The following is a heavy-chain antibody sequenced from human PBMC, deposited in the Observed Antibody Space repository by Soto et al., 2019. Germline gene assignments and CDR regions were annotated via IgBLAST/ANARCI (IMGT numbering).Heavy chain of an antibody. CDR3: ARGGSGKLPGLVWFDP. V-gene: IGHV1-2*02. Sequence: ASVKVSCKASGYTFTGYYMHWVRQAPGQGLEWMGWINPNSGGTNYAQKFQGRVTMTRDTSISTAYTELSRLRSDDTAVYYCARGGSGKLPGLVWFDPWGQGTLVTVSS. D-gene: IGHD2-15*01. CDR1: GYTFTGYY. CDR2: INPNSGGT. J-gene: IGHJ5*02.